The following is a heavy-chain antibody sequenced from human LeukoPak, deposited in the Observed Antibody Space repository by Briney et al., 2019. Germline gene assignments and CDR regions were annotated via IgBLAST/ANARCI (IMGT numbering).Heavy chain of an antibody. CDR2: INHSGST. V-gene: IGHV4-34*01. CDR1: GGSFSGYY. Sequence: SETLSLTCAVYGGSFSGYYWSWILQPPGKGPEWIGEINHSGSTNYNPSLKSRVTISVDTSKNQFSLKLSSVTAADTAVYYCARVKSSWYMYFDYWGQGTLVTVSS. D-gene: IGHD6-13*01. CDR3: ARVKSSWYMYFDY. J-gene: IGHJ4*02.